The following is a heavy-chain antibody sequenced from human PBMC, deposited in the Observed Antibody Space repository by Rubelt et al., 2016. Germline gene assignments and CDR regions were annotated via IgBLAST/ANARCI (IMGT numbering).Heavy chain of an antibody. CDR3: ATRTVGVIGPHAFDI. Sequence: QVQLVQSGAEVKKPGASVKVSCKVSGYTLTELSMHWVRQAPGKGPEWMGGVAVEDGERIYAQKFHGSGTMTEDTTTDTAYMGLGSLGSEETAVYYCATRTVGVIGPHAFDIWGQGTMVTVSS. V-gene: IGHV1-24*01. D-gene: IGHD2-21*01. J-gene: IGHJ3*02. CDR1: GYTLTELS. CDR2: VAVEDGER.